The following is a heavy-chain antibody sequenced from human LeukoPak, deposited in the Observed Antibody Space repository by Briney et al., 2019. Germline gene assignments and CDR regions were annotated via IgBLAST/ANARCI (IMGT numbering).Heavy chain of an antibody. Sequence: GGSLRLSCAASGFTFSDYYMSWIRQAPGKGLEWVSYISSSGSTIYYADSVKGRFTISRDNAKNSLCLQMNSLRAEDTAVYYCARSRPSRYCSGGSCTHHAFDIWGQGTMVTVSS. V-gene: IGHV3-11*04. D-gene: IGHD2-15*01. J-gene: IGHJ3*02. CDR3: ARSRPSRYCSGGSCTHHAFDI. CDR2: ISSSGSTI. CDR1: GFTFSDYY.